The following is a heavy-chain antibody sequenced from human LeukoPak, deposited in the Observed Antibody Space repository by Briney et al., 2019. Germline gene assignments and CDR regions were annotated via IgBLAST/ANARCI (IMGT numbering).Heavy chain of an antibody. CDR3: AKDGPFIVAAS. CDR1: GFTFSSYA. Sequence: GGSLRLPCAASGFTFSSYAMSWVRQAPGKGLEWGSAISGSGGSTYYADSVKGRFTISRDNSKNTLYLQMNSLRAEDTAVYYCAKDGPFIVAASWGQGTLVTVSS. J-gene: IGHJ4*02. D-gene: IGHD5-12*01. CDR2: ISGSGGST. V-gene: IGHV3-23*01.